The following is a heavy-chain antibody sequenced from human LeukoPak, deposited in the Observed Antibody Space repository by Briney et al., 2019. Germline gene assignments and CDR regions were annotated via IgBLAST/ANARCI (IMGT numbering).Heavy chain of an antibody. CDR1: GGSISSGGYS. CDR3: ARDST. Sequence: SETLSLTCSVSGGSISSGGYSWSWIRQHPGKGLEWIGYIYYSGSTYYNPSLKSRVTISVDTSKNQFSLKLSSVTAADTAVYYCARDSTWGQGTMVTVSS. V-gene: IGHV4-31*03. CDR2: IYYSGST. J-gene: IGHJ3*01.